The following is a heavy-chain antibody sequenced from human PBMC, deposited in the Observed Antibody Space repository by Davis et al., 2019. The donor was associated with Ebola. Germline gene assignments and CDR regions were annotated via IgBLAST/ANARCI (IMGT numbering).Heavy chain of an antibody. J-gene: IGHJ6*02. CDR3: ARDPSDKYCSGGSCPWDWDHYYGMDV. CDR1: GYTFTGYY. V-gene: IGHV1-2*02. Sequence: ASVKVSCKASGYTFTGYYMHWVRQAPGQGLEWMGWINPNSGGTNYAQKFQGRVTMTRDTSISTAYMELSRLRSDDTAVYYCARDPSDKYCSGGSCPWDWDHYYGMDVWGQGTTVTVSS. CDR2: INPNSGGT. D-gene: IGHD2-15*01.